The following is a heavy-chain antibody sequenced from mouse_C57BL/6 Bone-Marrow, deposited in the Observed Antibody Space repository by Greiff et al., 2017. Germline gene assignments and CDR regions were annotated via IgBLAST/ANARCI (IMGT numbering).Heavy chain of an antibody. Sequence: VQLQQPGAELVRPGSSVKPSCKASGYTFTSYWMDWVKQRPGQGLEWIGNIYPSDSETHYNQKFKDKATLTVDKSSSTAYMQLSSLTSEDSAVYYCARGLITTVDYFDYWGQGTTLPVSS. CDR1: GYTFTSYW. CDR3: ARGLITTVDYFDY. D-gene: IGHD1-1*01. V-gene: IGHV1-61*01. J-gene: IGHJ2*01. CDR2: IYPSDSET.